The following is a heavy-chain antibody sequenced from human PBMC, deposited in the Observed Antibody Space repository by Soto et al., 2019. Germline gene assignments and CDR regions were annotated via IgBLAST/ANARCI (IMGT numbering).Heavy chain of an antibody. J-gene: IGHJ4*02. CDR3: AKDSAAAGMGEVDY. D-gene: IGHD6-13*01. Sequence: GGSLRLSCAASGFTFDDYAMHWVRQAPGKGLEWVSGISWNSGSIGYADSVKGRFTISRDNAKNSLYLQMNSLRAEDTTLYYCAKDSAAAGMGEVDYWGQGTLVTVSS. V-gene: IGHV3-9*01. CDR2: ISWNSGSI. CDR1: GFTFDDYA.